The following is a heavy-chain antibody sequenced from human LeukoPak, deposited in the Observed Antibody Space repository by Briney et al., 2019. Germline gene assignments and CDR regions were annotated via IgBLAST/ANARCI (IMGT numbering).Heavy chain of an antibody. CDR1: GFISSDYT. V-gene: IGHV3-21*06. Sequence: GGSLRLSCTASGFISSDYTLNWVRQAPRKGLEWVSSISGRSTSIYYADSVRGRFTISRDNAKNSVFLQMNSLSAEDTAVYYCAREDTHIDYWGQGTLVTVSS. CDR3: AREDTHIDY. CDR2: ISGRSTSI. J-gene: IGHJ4*02.